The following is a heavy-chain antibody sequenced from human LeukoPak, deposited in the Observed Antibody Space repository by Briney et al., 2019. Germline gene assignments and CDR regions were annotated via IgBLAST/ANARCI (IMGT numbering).Heavy chain of an antibody. J-gene: IGHJ4*02. V-gene: IGHV1-69*06. Sequence: SVKVSCKASGGTFSSYEISWVRQAPGQGLEWMGGISPMFGTAKYAQKFQGRVTITADKSTSTAYMELSSLRSEDTAVYYCTSGTTDIVVVPATLRNYYFDYWGQGTLVTVSS. D-gene: IGHD2-2*01. CDR2: ISPMFGTA. CDR1: GGTFSSYE. CDR3: TSGTTDIVVVPATLRNYYFDY.